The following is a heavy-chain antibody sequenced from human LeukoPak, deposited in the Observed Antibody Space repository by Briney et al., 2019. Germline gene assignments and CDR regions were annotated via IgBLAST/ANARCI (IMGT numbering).Heavy chain of an antibody. V-gene: IGHV4-34*01. CDR2: INHSGST. CDR1: GGSFSGYY. Sequence: SETLSLTCAVYGGSFSGYYWSRIRQPPGKGLEWIGEINHSGSTNYNPSLKSRVTISVDTSKNQFSLKLSSVTAADTAVYYCARGRAVAGSYYYYGMDVWGQGTTVTVSS. J-gene: IGHJ6*02. CDR3: ARGRAVAGSYYYYGMDV. D-gene: IGHD6-19*01.